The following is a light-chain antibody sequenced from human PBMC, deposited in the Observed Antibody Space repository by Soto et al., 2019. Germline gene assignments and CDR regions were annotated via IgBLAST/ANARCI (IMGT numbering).Light chain of an antibody. V-gene: IGLV1-44*01. CDR3: ASLDDNLNGGV. CDR2: TDY. Sequence: QSVLTQPPSASGTPGQRVTISCSGTSSNIGTYTVNWYQQLPGTAPKLLIYTDYQRPSGVPDRFSGSKSGTSASLAINGLHSEDEADYYCASLDDNLNGGVFGGGTKLTVL. CDR1: SSNIGTYT. J-gene: IGLJ3*02.